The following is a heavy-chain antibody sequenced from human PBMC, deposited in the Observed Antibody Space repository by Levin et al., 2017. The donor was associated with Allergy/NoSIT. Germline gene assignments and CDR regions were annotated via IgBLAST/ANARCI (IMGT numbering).Heavy chain of an antibody. Sequence: GESLKISCAASGFTFSNAWMSWVRQAPGKGLEWVGRIKSKTDGGTTDYAAPVKGRFTISRDDSKNTLYLQMNSLKTEDTAVYYCTTDSDPSRVVPAARTSDYGMDVWGQGTTVTVSS. CDR2: IKSKTDGGTT. D-gene: IGHD2-2*01. V-gene: IGHV3-15*01. J-gene: IGHJ6*02. CDR3: TTDSDPSRVVPAARTSDYGMDV. CDR1: GFTFSNAW.